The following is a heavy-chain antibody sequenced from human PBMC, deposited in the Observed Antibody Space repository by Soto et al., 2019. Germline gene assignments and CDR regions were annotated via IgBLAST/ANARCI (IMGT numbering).Heavy chain of an antibody. CDR3: ARGGLWFGEGRDAFDI. J-gene: IGHJ3*02. CDR2: INPNSGGT. Sequence: VQLVQSGAEVKKPGDSVKVSCKASGYTFTGYYMHWVRQAPGQWLEWMGWINPNSGGTNYAQKFQGMVTMTRDTSISTAYMELSRLRSDDTAVYYCARGGLWFGEGRDAFDIWGQGTMVTV. D-gene: IGHD3-10*01. V-gene: IGHV1-2*02. CDR1: GYTFTGYY.